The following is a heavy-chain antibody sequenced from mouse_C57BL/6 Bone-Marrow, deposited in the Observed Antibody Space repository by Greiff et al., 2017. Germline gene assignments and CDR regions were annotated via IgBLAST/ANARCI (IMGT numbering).Heavy chain of an antibody. CDR1: GYSITSGYY. V-gene: IGHV3-6*01. Sequence: ESGPGLVKPSQSLSLTCSVTGYSITSGYYWNWIRQFPGNKLEWMGYISYDGSNNYNPSLKNRISITRDTSKNQFFLKLNSVTTEDTATXYCARGNYYGSSDWGQGTTLTVSS. J-gene: IGHJ2*01. CDR2: ISYDGSN. CDR3: ARGNYYGSSD. D-gene: IGHD1-1*01.